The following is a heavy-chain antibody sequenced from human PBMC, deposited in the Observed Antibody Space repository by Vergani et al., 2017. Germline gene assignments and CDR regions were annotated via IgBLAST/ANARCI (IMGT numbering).Heavy chain of an antibody. CDR2: ISAYNGNT. CDR1: GYTFTSYG. J-gene: IGHJ6*02. V-gene: IGHV1-18*04. D-gene: IGHD2-2*01. Sequence: QVQLVQSGAEVKKPGASVKVSCKASGYTFTSYGISWVRQAPGQGLEWMGWISAYNGNTNYAQKLQGRVTMTTDTSTSTAYMELRSLRSDDTAVYYCARDPDIGVVPDAPYYYYYYGMDVWGQGTTVTVSS. CDR3: ARDPDIGVVPDAPYYYYYYGMDV.